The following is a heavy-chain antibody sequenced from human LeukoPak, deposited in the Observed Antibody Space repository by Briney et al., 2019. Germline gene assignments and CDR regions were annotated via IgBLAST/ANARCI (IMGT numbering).Heavy chain of an antibody. CDR2: IYPGDSNT. CDR3: ARHFSSSSGDAFDI. Sequence: GESLKISCKGSGYRFTNYWIGWVRQMPGKGLEWMGIIYPGDSNTRYSPSFQGQVTISADKSITTAYLQWSSLKASDTAMYYCARHFSSSSGDAFDIWGQGTMVTVSS. CDR1: GYRFTNYW. V-gene: IGHV5-51*01. J-gene: IGHJ3*02. D-gene: IGHD6-6*01.